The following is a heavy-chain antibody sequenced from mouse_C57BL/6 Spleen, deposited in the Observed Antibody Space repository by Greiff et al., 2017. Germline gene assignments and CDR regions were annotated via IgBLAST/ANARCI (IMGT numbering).Heavy chain of an antibody. CDR1: GYAFSSSW. J-gene: IGHJ4*01. CDR2: IYPGDGDT. CDR3: HYYGSRDYYAMDY. Sequence: QVQLQQSGPELVKPGASVKISCKASGYAFSSSWMNWVKQRPGKGLEWIGRIYPGDGDTNYNGKFKGKATLTADKSSSTAYMQLSSLTSEDSAVYFCHYYGSRDYYAMDYWGQGTSVTVSS. V-gene: IGHV1-82*01. D-gene: IGHD1-1*01.